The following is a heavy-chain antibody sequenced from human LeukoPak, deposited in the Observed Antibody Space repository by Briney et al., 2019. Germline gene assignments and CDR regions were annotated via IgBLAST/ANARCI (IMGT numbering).Heavy chain of an antibody. CDR2: INPNSGGT. CDR1: GYTFTGYY. D-gene: IGHD3-10*01. J-gene: IGHJ6*03. Sequence: ASVKVSCKASGYTFTGYYMHWVRQAPGQGLEWMGWINPNSGGTNYAQKFQGRVTMTRDTSISTVYMELSSLRSEDTAVYYCARRGITMVRGVYYYYYYYMDVWGKGTTVTISS. V-gene: IGHV1-2*02. CDR3: ARRGITMVRGVYYYYYYYMDV.